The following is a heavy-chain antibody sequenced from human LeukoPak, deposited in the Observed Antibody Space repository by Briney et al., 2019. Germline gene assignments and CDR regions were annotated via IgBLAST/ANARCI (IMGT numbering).Heavy chain of an antibody. D-gene: IGHD6-13*01. CDR2: IWYDGRKD. Sequence: SLRLSRAVSGFPFSSYGMHWVRQAPGKGLGWVALIWYDGRKDYYAVSVKGQITMSREYSRMTLYLQMDGVRAEDTDVYYCARLGSSWSSDCWGQGTLVTVSS. CDR3: ARLGSSWSSDC. V-gene: IGHV3-33*08. J-gene: IGHJ4*02. CDR1: GFPFSSYG.